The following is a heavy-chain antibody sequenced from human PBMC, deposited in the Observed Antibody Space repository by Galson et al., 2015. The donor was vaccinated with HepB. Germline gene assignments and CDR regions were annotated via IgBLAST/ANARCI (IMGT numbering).Heavy chain of an antibody. D-gene: IGHD6-13*01. Sequence: QSGAEVKKAGESLKISCKGSGYSFTSYNIGWVRQVPGKGLEWMGIIFPGDSDTRYSPSFQGRVTISADKSISTAYLQWSSLKASDTAMYYCARVLYTYTSSWLPEYFQHWGQGTLVTVSS. J-gene: IGHJ1*01. CDR2: IFPGDSDT. CDR1: GYSFTSYN. CDR3: ARVLYTYTSSWLPEYFQH. V-gene: IGHV5-51*03.